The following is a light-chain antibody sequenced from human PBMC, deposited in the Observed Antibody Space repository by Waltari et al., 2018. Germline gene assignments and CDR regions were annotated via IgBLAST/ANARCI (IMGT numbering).Light chain of an antibody. Sequence: EIVLTQSPGPLSLSPGERATLPCRASQSVSSSYLAWYQQKPGQSPRLLIYGASSRATGIPDRFSGSGSGTDFTLTISRLEPEDFAVYYCQQYGSSPLYTFGQGTKVEIK. J-gene: IGKJ2*01. CDR3: QQYGSSPLYT. V-gene: IGKV3-20*01. CDR2: GAS. CDR1: QSVSSSY.